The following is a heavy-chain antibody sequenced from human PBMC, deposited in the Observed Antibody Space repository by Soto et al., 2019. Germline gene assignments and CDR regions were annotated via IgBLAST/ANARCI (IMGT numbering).Heavy chain of an antibody. CDR3: AKDWPGTSSVTSDY. CDR1: GFTFSNYA. CDR2: ITAGGSGT. D-gene: IGHD4-17*01. V-gene: IGHV3-23*01. J-gene: IGHJ4*02. Sequence: EVHLLESGGGLVQPGGSLRLSCAASGFTFSNYAMTWFRQAPGTGLEWVSAITAGGSGTFYADSVRGRFTISRDDSKKTLYLQMNSLRADDTAVYYCAKDWPGTSSVTSDYWGQGTLVTVSS.